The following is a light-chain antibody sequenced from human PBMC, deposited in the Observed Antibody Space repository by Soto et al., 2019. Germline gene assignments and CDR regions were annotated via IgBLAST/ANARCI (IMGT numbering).Light chain of an antibody. CDR3: QQLDRYPFT. V-gene: IGKV1-9*01. CDR2: SAS. Sequence: DIQLTQSPYFLSASVGDRVTITCRASLDIRSYLAWYQQKPGKVPRLLIYSASTLQSGVPSRFSGSGSGTEFTLTISSLQPEDFASYYCQQLDRYPFTFGGGTKVEI. J-gene: IGKJ4*01. CDR1: LDIRSY.